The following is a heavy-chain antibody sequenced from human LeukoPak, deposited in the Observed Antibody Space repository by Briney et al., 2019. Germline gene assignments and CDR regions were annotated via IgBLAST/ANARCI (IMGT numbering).Heavy chain of an antibody. V-gene: IGHV1-2*02. CDR1: GYTFTGYY. CDR3: ARVTNYYDSSGYFH. D-gene: IGHD3-22*01. Sequence: ASVKVSCKASGYTFTGYYMHWVRQAPGQGLEWMGWINPNSGGTNYAQKCQGRVTMTRDTSISTAYMELSRLRSDDTAVYYCARVTNYYDSSGYFHWGRGTLVTVSS. CDR2: INPNSGGT. J-gene: IGHJ4*02.